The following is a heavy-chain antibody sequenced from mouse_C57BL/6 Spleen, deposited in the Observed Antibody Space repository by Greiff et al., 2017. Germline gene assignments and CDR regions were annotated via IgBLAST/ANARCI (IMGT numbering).Heavy chain of an antibody. CDR1: GYTFTSYW. CDR3: ARPYYSNLYYFDY. CDR2: IDPSDSYT. J-gene: IGHJ2*01. D-gene: IGHD2-5*01. V-gene: IGHV1-59*01. Sequence: VQLQQPGAELVRPGTSVKLSCKASGYTFTSYWMHWVKQRPGQGLEWIGVIDPSDSYTNYNQKFKGKATLTVDTSSSTAYMQLSSLTSEDSAVYYCARPYYSNLYYFDYWGQGTTLTVSS.